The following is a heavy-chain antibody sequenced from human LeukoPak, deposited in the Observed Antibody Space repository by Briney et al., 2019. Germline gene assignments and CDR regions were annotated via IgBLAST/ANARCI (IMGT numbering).Heavy chain of an antibody. CDR1: GGSFSGYY. D-gene: IGHD2-2*01. J-gene: IGHJ5*02. Sequence: PSETLSLTCAVYGGSFSGYYWSWIRQPPGKGLEWIGEIYHSGSTNYNPSLKSRVTISVDKSKNQFSLKLSSVTAADTAVYYCARTYCSSTSCYFVNWFDPWGQGTLVAVSS. CDR3: ARTYCSSTSCYFVNWFDP. V-gene: IGHV4-34*01. CDR2: IYHSGST.